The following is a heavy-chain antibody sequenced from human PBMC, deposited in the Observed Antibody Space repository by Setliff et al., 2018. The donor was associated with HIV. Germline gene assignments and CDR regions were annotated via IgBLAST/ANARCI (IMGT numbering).Heavy chain of an antibody. CDR3: ARHRHTAAGTLDAFDI. CDR2: INHDNSEI. V-gene: IGHV5-51*01. Sequence: PGESLKISCQASGYTFTNYWIAWLRQMPGRGLEWMGIINHDNSEITYSPSFQGQVAFSVDKSINTAYLQWNSLKASDTAMYSCARHRHTAAGTLDAFDIWGQGTVVTVSS. J-gene: IGHJ3*02. D-gene: IGHD6-13*01. CDR1: GYTFTNYW.